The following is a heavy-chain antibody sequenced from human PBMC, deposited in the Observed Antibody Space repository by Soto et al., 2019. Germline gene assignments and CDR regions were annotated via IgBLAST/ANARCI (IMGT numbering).Heavy chain of an antibody. CDR2: INSDGSST. V-gene: IGHV3-74*01. CDR3: AREVAENAFDI. J-gene: IGHJ3*02. CDR1: GFTFSNYW. Sequence: GGSLRLSCAASGFTFSNYWMHWVRQAPGKGLVWVSRINSDGSSTTYADSVKGRFTISRDNAKNTLYLQMISLRAEDTAVYYCAREVAENAFDIWGQGTLVTVSS. D-gene: IGHD2-15*01.